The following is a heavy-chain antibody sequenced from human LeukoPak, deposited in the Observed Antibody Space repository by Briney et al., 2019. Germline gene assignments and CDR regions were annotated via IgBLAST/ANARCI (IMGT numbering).Heavy chain of an antibody. V-gene: IGHV4-34*01. Sequence: SETLSLTCAVYGGSFSGYYWSWIRQPPGKGLEWIGEINHSGSTNYNPSLKSRVTISVDTSKNQFSLKLSSVTAADTAVYYCARGGVVAATHWFDPWGQGTLVTVSS. CDR3: ARGGVVAATHWFDP. D-gene: IGHD2-15*01. CDR2: INHSGST. CDR1: GGSFSGYY. J-gene: IGHJ5*02.